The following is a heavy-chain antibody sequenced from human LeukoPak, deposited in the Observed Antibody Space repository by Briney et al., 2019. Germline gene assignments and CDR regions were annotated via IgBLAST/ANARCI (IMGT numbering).Heavy chain of an antibody. CDR1: GFAFTSYT. CDR2: IPSSSTSI. J-gene: IGHJ4*02. CDR3: VRVEDWGAAGNRMDY. V-gene: IGHV3-21*01. Sequence: TSGGSLRLSCAASGFAFTSYTMSWVRQAPGKGLEWVSSIPSSSTSIYYADSLRGRFTVSRDNAKSSLYLQMNSLRAEDTAVYSCVRVEDWGAAGNRMDYWGQGTLVTVSS. D-gene: IGHD6-13*01.